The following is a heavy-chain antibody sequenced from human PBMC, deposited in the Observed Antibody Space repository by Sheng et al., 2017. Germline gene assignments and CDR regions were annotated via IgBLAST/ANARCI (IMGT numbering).Heavy chain of an antibody. Sequence: QVQLVQSGAEVKKPGSSVKVSCKAIGGPFSTSALNWVRQVPGQGLEWMGGIIPVFGAAEYADHLQGRLTITADSSTTTAYMELSSLRSEDTAVYYCARPGYSSSWYLSGYYGMDVWDQGP. D-gene: IGHD6-13*01. CDR1: GGPFSTSA. CDR2: IIPVFGAA. CDR3: ARPGYSSSWYLSGYYGMDV. J-gene: IGHJ6*02. V-gene: IGHV1-69*01.